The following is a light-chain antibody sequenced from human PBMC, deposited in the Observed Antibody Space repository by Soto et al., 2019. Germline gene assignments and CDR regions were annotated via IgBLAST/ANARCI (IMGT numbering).Light chain of an antibody. CDR1: QSVSNTY. Sequence: IVLTQSPGTLSLSQGERATLSCRTSQSVSNTYVAWYQQKPGQAPRLLIYDTSSRVTGIPDSVSGSGSGTDFTLTISRLEPEDFAVFYCQQYGTSEIIVGQGTRLE. V-gene: IGKV3-20*01. J-gene: IGKJ5*01. CDR2: DTS. CDR3: QQYGTSEII.